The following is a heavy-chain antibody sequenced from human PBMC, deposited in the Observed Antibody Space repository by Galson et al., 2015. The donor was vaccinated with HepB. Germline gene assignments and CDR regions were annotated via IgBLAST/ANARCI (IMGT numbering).Heavy chain of an antibody. CDR1: GFTFSSYG. V-gene: IGHV3-33*08. CDR3: ARGSRGWLWFGVFLFDY. CDR2: IWYDGSNK. D-gene: IGHD3-10*01. Sequence: SLRLSCAASGFTFSSYGMHWVRQAPGKGLEWVAVIWYDGSNKYYADSVKGRFTISRDNSKNTLYLQMNSLRAEDTAVYYCARGSRGWLWFGVFLFDYWGQGTLVTVSS. J-gene: IGHJ4*02.